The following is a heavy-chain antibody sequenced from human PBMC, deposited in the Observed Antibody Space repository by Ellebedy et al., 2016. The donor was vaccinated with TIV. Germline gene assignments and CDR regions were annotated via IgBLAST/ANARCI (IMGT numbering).Heavy chain of an antibody. V-gene: IGHV3-7*01. CDR3: ATLTLAGPDR. CDR2: INEDGSDR. D-gene: IGHD2-15*01. J-gene: IGHJ5*02. Sequence: GESLKISCAASGFIISGDWMNWVRQAPGKGLEWVANINEDGSDRYYVDSVKGRFTISRDNAKNTLYLQLNSLRAEDTDVYYCATLTLAGPDRWGQGTLVTVSS. CDR1: GFIISGDW.